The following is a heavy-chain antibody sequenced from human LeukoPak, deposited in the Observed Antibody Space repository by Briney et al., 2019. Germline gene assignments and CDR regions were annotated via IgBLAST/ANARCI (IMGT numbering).Heavy chain of an antibody. D-gene: IGHD5-18*01. V-gene: IGHV4-59*01. CDR1: GFTFDDYA. Sequence: GSLRLSCAASGFTFDDYAMHWVRQPPGKGLEWIGYIYYSGRTKYNPSLESRVTISVDTSKNHFSLKLSSVTAADTAVYYCTRVSIHGYSDYWGQGTLVTVSS. CDR3: TRVSIHGYSDY. CDR2: IYYSGRT. J-gene: IGHJ4*02.